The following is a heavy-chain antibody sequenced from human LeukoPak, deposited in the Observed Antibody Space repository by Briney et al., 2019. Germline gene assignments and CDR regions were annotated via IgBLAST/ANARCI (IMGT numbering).Heavy chain of an antibody. CDR3: ARVKQWLVRNDAFDI. D-gene: IGHD6-19*01. V-gene: IGHV5-51*01. J-gene: IGHJ3*02. CDR2: IYPGDSDT. Sequence: GESLQISCKGSGYNFISYWIGWVRQMPGKGLEWMGIIYPGDSDTRYSPSFQGQVTISADKSTSTAYLQWSSLKASDTAMYYCARVKQWLVRNDAFDIWGQGTMVTVSS. CDR1: GYNFISYW.